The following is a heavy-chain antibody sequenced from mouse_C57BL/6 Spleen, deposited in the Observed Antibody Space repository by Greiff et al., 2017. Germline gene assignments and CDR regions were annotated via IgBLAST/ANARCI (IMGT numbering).Heavy chain of an antibody. CDR1: GFSLTSYG. Sequence: QVQLKESGPGLVAPSQSLSITCTVSGFSLTSYGVHWVRQPPGKGLEWLVVIWSDGSTTYNSALKSRLSISKDNSKSQVFLKMNSLQTDDTAMYYCARHKSNYPYAMDYWGQGTSVTVSS. D-gene: IGHD2-5*01. CDR3: ARHKSNYPYAMDY. CDR2: IWSDGST. V-gene: IGHV2-6-1*01. J-gene: IGHJ4*01.